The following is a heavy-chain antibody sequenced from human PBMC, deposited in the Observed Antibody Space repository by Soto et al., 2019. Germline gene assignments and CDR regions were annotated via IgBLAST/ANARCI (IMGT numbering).Heavy chain of an antibody. CDR2: IFPNDSDT. V-gene: IGHV5-51*01. CDR3: ARVAVPAAMLKIWFDP. J-gene: IGHJ5*02. D-gene: IGHD2-2*01. Sequence: RGESLKISCKGSGYNFISYWIAWVRHMPGKGLEWMGIIFPNDSDTRYSPSFQGQVTISADKSINTAYLQWSSLKASDTAVYYCARVAVPAAMLKIWFDPWGQGTLVTVSS. CDR1: GYNFISYW.